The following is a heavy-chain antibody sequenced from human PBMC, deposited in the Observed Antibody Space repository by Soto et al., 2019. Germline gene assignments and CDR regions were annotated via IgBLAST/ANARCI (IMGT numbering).Heavy chain of an antibody. V-gene: IGHV3-30*18. CDR3: AKCTCGGKRCYGMDV. CDR1: GFTFSSYG. D-gene: IGHD2-21*01. CDR2: ISYDGSNK. Sequence: QVQLVESGGGVVQPGRSLRLSCAASGFTFSSYGMHWVRQAPGKGLEWVAVISYDGSNKYYADSVKGRFTISRDNSKNALYLQMTSLTAKDTAVYYCAKCTCGGKRCYGMDVWGQGTTVTVSS. J-gene: IGHJ6*02.